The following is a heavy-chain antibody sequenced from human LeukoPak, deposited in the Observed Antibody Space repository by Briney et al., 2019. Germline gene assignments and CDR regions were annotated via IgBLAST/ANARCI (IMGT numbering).Heavy chain of an antibody. Sequence: PSQTLSLTCAVSGGSISSGGYSWSWIRQPPGKGLEWIGYIYHSGSTYYNPSLKSRVTISVDRSKNQFSLKLSSVTAADTAVYYCASEPTGYSYGYVYWGQGTLVTVSS. CDR2: IYHSGST. V-gene: IGHV4-30-2*01. CDR1: GGSISSGGYS. J-gene: IGHJ4*02. D-gene: IGHD5-18*01. CDR3: ASEPTGYSYGYVY.